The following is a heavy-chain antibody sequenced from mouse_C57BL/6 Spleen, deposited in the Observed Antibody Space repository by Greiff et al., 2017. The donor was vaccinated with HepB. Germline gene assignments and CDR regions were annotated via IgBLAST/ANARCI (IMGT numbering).Heavy chain of an antibody. Sequence: DVMLVESGGGLVQPGGSLKLSCAASGFTFSDYGMAWVRQAPRKGPEWVAFISNLAYSIYYADTVTGRFTISRENAKDTLYLETSSLRAEDTAMYYCARQGVTTVEYYFDYWGQGTTLTVSS. V-gene: IGHV5-15*01. CDR3: ARQGVTTVEYYFDY. CDR2: ISNLAYSI. J-gene: IGHJ2*01. CDR1: GFTFSDYG. D-gene: IGHD1-1*01.